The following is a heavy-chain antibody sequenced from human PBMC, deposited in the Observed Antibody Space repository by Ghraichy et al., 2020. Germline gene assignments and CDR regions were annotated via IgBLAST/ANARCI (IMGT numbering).Heavy chain of an antibody. J-gene: IGHJ5*02. D-gene: IGHD3-3*01. CDR2: INHSGST. CDR1: GGSFSGYY. Sequence: SETLSLTCAVYGGSFSGYYWSWIRQPPGKGLEWIGEINHSGSTNYNPSLKSRVTISVDTSKNQFSLKLSSVTAADTAVYYCARGRGWSGYQRGWFDPWGQGTLVTVSS. CDR3: ARGRGWSGYQRGWFDP. V-gene: IGHV4-34*01.